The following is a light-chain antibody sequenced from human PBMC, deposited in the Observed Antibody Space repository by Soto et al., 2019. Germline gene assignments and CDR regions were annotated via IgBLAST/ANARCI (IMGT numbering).Light chain of an antibody. CDR2: GIS. J-gene: IGKJ5*01. Sequence: EIVMTQSPATLAVSPEERATLSCRASQSVNSNYLAWYQQKPGQAPRLLIYGISKRATDIPDRFSGSGSETDFTLTISGLQSGDSAVYFCQQYNNWPFSFGQGTRLEIK. V-gene: IGKV3D-15*01. CDR3: QQYNNWPFS. CDR1: QSVNSN.